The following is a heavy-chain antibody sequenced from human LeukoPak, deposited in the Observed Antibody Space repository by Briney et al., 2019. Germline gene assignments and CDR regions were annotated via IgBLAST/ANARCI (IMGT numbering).Heavy chain of an antibody. D-gene: IGHD5-24*01. V-gene: IGHV1-2*02. Sequence: ASVKVSCKASGYAFTGYYVHWVRQAPGQGLEWVGWINPRNGDTNYAQRFQGRVNMARDTYTTTAYMEVTRLTSDDTALYYCAKDRDGADRIVLWGQGTLVTVSS. J-gene: IGHJ4*02. CDR3: AKDRDGADRIVL. CDR2: INPRNGDT. CDR1: GYAFTGYY.